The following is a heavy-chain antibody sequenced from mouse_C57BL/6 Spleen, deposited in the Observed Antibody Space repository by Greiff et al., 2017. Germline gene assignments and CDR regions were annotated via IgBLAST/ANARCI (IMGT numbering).Heavy chain of an antibody. V-gene: IGHV5-12*01. CDR2: ISNGGGST. J-gene: IGHJ1*03. D-gene: IGHD2-1*01. CDR1: GFTFSDYY. Sequence: EVKLQESGGGLVQPGGSLKLSCAASGFTFSDYYMYWVRQTPEKRLEWVAYISNGGGSTYYPDTVKGRFTISRDNAKNTLYLQMSRLKSEDTAMYYCARHPRYGNYDWYFDVWGTGTTVTVSS. CDR3: ARHPRYGNYDWYFDV.